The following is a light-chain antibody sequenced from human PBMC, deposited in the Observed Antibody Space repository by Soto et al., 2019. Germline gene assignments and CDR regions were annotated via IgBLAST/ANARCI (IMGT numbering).Light chain of an antibody. V-gene: IGLV2-14*01. Sequence: QYVLTHPASVSWSPGHSITISCTGTSSDVGGYNYVSWYQQHPGKAPKLMIYAVTDRPSGVSSRFSGSKSGNTASLTISGLQAEEEADYYCSSYTSSSTLFGTGTKVTVL. CDR3: SSYTSSSTL. CDR2: AVT. J-gene: IGLJ1*01. CDR1: SSDVGGYNY.